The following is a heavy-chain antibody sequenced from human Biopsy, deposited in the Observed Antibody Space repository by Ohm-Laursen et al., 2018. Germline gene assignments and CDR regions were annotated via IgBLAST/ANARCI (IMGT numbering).Heavy chain of an antibody. J-gene: IGHJ6*02. CDR3: ARATNSTGWPYYYFYGMDV. D-gene: IGHD2/OR15-2a*01. CDR2: IYYSGST. Sequence: SDTLSLTCPVSGGSISSDYWSWIRQTPGKGLEWIGYIYYSGSTYYNPSLKSRVTISVDTSKNQFSLRLNSVTAADTAVYYCARATNSTGWPYYYFYGMDVWGQGTTVTVSS. V-gene: IGHV4-59*07. CDR1: GGSISSDY.